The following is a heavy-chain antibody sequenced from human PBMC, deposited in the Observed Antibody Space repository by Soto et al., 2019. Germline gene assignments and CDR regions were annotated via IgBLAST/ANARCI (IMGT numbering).Heavy chain of an antibody. V-gene: IGHV1-18*01. CDR1: GYTFTSYG. CDR2: ISAYNGNT. CDR3: AIEMATTPGFDY. Sequence: ASVKVSCRASGYTFTSYGIIWVRQAPGQGLEWMGWISAYNGNTNYAQKLQGRVTMTTDTSTSTAYMELRSLRSDDTAVYYCAIEMATTPGFDYWGQGTLVTVSS. D-gene: IGHD5-12*01. J-gene: IGHJ4*02.